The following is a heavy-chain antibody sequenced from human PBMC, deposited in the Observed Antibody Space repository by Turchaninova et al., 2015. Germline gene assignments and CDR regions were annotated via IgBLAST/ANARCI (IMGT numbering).Heavy chain of an antibody. D-gene: IGHD1-7*01. CDR2: IYYSGST. V-gene: IGHV4-39*01. Sequence: QLQLQESGPGLVKPSETLSLTCTVSGGAISSSSYYWGWISKPPGKGLEWIGGIYYSGSTHYTPSLKGRVTIAVDTSKNQFSLKLSSVTAADTAVYYCARPSNWNYPLDYWGQGTLVTVSS. CDR3: ARPSNWNYPLDY. J-gene: IGHJ4*02. CDR1: GGAISSSSYY.